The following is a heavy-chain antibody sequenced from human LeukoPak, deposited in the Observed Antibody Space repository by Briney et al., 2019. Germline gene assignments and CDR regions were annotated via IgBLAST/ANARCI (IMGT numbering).Heavy chain of an antibody. Sequence: SETLSLPFTVSGASISSSTDYWGWIRPPPGKGLEWIANIYYSGSTYYNPSLKSRVTISVDTSKNPFSLKLRSVTAADTSVYYCARVTSRLGWFDPRGQGTLVTVSS. V-gene: IGHV4-39*02. CDR1: GASISSSTDY. CDR2: IYYSGST. D-gene: IGHD1-14*01. CDR3: ARVTSRLGWFDP. J-gene: IGHJ5*02.